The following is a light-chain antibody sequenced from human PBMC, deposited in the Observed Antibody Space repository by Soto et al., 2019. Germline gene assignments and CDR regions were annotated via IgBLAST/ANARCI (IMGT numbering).Light chain of an antibody. CDR1: SSDIGAYNY. V-gene: IGLV2-14*01. J-gene: IGLJ1*01. Sequence: QSALTQPASVSGSPGQSITISCTGTSSDIGAYNYVSWYQQHPGKAPKLMIYDVRNRPSGVSNRFSGSKSGNTASLIISGLPDDDEADYYCCSYTTSSTYVFGTGTKLTVL. CDR2: DVR. CDR3: CSYTTSSTYV.